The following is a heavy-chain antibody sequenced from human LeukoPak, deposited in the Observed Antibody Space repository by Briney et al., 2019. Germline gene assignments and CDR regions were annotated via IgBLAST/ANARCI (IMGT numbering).Heavy chain of an antibody. V-gene: IGHV1-46*01. J-gene: IGHJ4*02. D-gene: IGHD1-26*01. CDR3: ARVGATGATADN. Sequence: ASVKVSCKASGYIFTTYYMHWLRQAPGQGPEWMGIINPRGVSTDYAQKFQGRVTMTSDTSTSTVYMELKSLRSEDTAVYFCARVGATGATADNWGQRNLVTVSS. CDR1: GYIFTTYY. CDR2: INPRGVST.